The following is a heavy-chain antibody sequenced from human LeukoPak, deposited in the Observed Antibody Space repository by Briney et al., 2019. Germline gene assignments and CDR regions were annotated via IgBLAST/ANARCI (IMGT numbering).Heavy chain of an antibody. J-gene: IGHJ4*02. CDR3: ARQSDNYYGSGSYPDY. D-gene: IGHD3-10*01. Sequence: PGGSLRLSCAASGFTFTNYAMNWVRQAPGKGLEWVSTLSPSGADTYYADSVKGRFTISRDISKNTLYLQMNSLRAEDTAVYYCARQSDNYYGSGSYPDYWGQGTLVTVSS. CDR1: GFTFTNYA. V-gene: IGHV3-23*01. CDR2: LSPSGADT.